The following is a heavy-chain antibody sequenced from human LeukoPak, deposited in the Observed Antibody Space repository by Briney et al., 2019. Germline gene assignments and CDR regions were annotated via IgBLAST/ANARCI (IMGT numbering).Heavy chain of an antibody. V-gene: IGHV1-2*06. J-gene: IGHJ4*02. Sequence: GASVKVSCKASGYTFTGYYMHWVRQAPGQGLEWMGRINPNSGGTNYAQKFQGRVTMTRDTSISTAYMELSRLRSEDTAVYYCARSTLPSSGYFGNYDYWGQGTLVTVSS. CDR1: GYTFTGYY. D-gene: IGHD3-22*01. CDR2: INPNSGGT. CDR3: ARSTLPSSGYFGNYDY.